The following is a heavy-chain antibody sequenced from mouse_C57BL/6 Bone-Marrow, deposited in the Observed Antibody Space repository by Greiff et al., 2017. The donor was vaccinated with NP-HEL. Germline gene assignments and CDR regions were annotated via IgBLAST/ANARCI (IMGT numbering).Heavy chain of an antibody. J-gene: IGHJ2*01. V-gene: IGHV5-4*01. D-gene: IGHD1-1*01. Sequence: DVKLVESGGGLVKPGGSLKLSCAASGFTFSSYAMSWVRQTPEKRLEWVATISDGGSYTYYPDNVKGRFTISRDNAKNNLYLQMSHLKSEDTAMYYCARELITTVAYYFDYWGQGTTLTVSS. CDR1: GFTFSSYA. CDR2: ISDGGSYT. CDR3: ARELITTVAYYFDY.